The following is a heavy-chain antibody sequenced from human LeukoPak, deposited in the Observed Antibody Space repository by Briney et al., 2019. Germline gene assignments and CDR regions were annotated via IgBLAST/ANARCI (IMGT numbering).Heavy chain of an antibody. J-gene: IGHJ4*02. CDR3: AQDPALTTGIVGATNFDY. Sequence: GGSLRLSCAASGFTFSSYAMSWVRQAPGKGLEWVSAISGSGGSTYYADSVKGRFTISRDNSKNTLYLQMNSLRAEDTAVYYCAQDPALTTGIVGATNFDYWGQGTLVTVSS. CDR1: GFTFSSYA. CDR2: ISGSGGST. V-gene: IGHV3-23*01. D-gene: IGHD1-26*01.